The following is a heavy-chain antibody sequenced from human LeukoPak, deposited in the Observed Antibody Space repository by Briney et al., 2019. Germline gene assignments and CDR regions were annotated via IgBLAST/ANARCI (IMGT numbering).Heavy chain of an antibody. CDR2: IYYTGIT. J-gene: IGHJ4*02. V-gene: IGHV4-4*07. CDR1: GGSIISSYF. D-gene: IGHD3-10*01. Sequence: PSETLSLTCTVSGGSIISSYFWSWIRQPAGKGLEWIGRIYYTGITGFNPSLESRVTMSVDTSKNQFSLKLTSVTATDTAVYYCAKYASGSLVVWGRGTLVTVSS. CDR3: AKYASGSLVV.